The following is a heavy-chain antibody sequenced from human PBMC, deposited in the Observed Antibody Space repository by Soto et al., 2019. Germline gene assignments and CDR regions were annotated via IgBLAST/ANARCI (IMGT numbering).Heavy chain of an antibody. D-gene: IGHD4-17*01. CDR2: IIPILGIA. Sequence: SVKVSCKASGGTFSSYTISWVRQAPGQGLEWMGRIIPILGIANYAQKFQGRVTITADKSTSTAYMELSSLRSEDTAVYYCARDLKTTVVTPDSWGYYYYGMDVWGQGTTVTVSS. CDR1: GGTFSSYT. J-gene: IGHJ6*02. CDR3: ARDLKTTVVTPDSWGYYYYGMDV. V-gene: IGHV1-69*04.